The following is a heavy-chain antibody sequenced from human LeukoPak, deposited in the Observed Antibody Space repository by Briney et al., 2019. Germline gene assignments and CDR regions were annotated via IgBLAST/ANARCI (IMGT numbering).Heavy chain of an antibody. Sequence: GASVKVSCKASGYTFTSYGISWVRQAPGQGLEWMGWISAYNGNTNYAQKLQGRVTMTTDTSTSTAYMELRSLRSDDTAVYYCARGSRTYDFWSGSLYYYYGMDVWGQGTTVTVSS. V-gene: IGHV1-18*01. CDR3: ARGSRTYDFWSGSLYYYYGMDV. J-gene: IGHJ6*02. CDR1: GYTFTSYG. CDR2: ISAYNGNT. D-gene: IGHD3-3*01.